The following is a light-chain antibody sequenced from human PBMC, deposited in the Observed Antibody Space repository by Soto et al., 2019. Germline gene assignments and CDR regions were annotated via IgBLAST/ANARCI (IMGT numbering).Light chain of an antibody. Sequence: QAVVTQEPSLTVSPGGTVTLTCASTTGPVTSGHYPNWFQQKPGQVPRPLIYSTTTKHSWTPARFSGSLLGAKAALTLSGVQSEDEAEYYCLLYYGGAQAAVFGGGTKLTVL. CDR2: STT. CDR3: LLYYGGAQAAV. CDR1: TGPVTSGHY. V-gene: IGLV7-43*01. J-gene: IGLJ2*01.